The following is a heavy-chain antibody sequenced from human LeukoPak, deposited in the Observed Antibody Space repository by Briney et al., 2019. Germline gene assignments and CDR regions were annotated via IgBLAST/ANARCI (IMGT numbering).Heavy chain of an antibody. D-gene: IGHD5-18*01. CDR3: AKAKRGYSYGFDY. CDR1: GFTFSSYW. Sequence: GGSLRLSCAASGFTFSSYWMHWVRQVPGKGLVWVSRINGDGSTTNYADSVKGRFTVSRDNAKNTLYLQMNSLRAEDMALYYCAKAKRGYSYGFDYWGQGTLVTVSS. J-gene: IGHJ4*02. CDR2: INGDGSTT. V-gene: IGHV3-74*01.